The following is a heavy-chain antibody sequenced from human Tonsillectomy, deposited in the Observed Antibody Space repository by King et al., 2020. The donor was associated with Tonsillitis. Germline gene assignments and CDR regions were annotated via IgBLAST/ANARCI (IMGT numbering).Heavy chain of an antibody. V-gene: IGHV3-33*08. CDR1: GFTFSSSG. Sequence: QLVQSGGGVVQPGMSLRLSCAASGFTFSSSGMHWFRQAPGRGLDWVAVVWYDESTQYYAESVKGRFTIFRDNSKNTLYLQTNSLRAEDTAVYYCARDRIVAVIGGGFDIWGQGTRVTVSS. D-gene: IGHD3-22*01. CDR3: ARDRIVAVIGGGFDI. J-gene: IGHJ3*02. CDR2: VWYDESTQ.